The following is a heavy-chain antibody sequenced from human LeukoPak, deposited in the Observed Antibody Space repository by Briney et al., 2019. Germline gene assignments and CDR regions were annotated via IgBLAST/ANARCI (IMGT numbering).Heavy chain of an antibody. CDR3: ARDIGSSAGFDY. Sequence: GGSLRLSCAASGLTVSSNYMAWVRQAPGKGLEWVSVIYSDGSTYFADSVKGRFSISRDNSKNTVYLQMNRLTAEDTAVYYCARDIGSSAGFDYWGQGTLVTVSS. J-gene: IGHJ4*02. D-gene: IGHD6-13*01. CDR1: GLTVSSNY. CDR2: IYSDGST. V-gene: IGHV3-66*01.